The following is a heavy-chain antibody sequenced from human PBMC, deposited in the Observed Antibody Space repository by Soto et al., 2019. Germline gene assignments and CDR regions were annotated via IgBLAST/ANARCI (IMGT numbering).Heavy chain of an antibody. D-gene: IGHD2-21*01. CDR2: IYVTGAV. Sequence: PXATLSLTCSVSGAALNSGNYYWSWIRQVPGKGLEWIGHIYVTGAVDYNPSLRDRITISQDTSERQFSLNLRLVTAADTAVYYCARLRIATNNYKWFDPWGQGTLVTVSS. CDR1: GAALNSGNYY. J-gene: IGHJ5*02. V-gene: IGHV4-31*03. CDR3: ARLRIATNNYKWFDP.